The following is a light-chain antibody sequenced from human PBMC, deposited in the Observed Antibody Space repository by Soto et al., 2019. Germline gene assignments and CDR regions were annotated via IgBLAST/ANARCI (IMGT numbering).Light chain of an antibody. V-gene: IGKV3D-15*01. CDR3: QQYTSWPLT. CDR1: QTVSSN. J-gene: IGKJ4*01. CDR2: NAS. Sequence: EIVMTQSPASLSVSPGERATLSCRASQTVSSNLGWYQQKPGRAPSLLIYNASTRATGIPARFSGSGSGTEFTLTISSLQSEDFAVYHCQQYTSWPLTFGGGTKVEIK.